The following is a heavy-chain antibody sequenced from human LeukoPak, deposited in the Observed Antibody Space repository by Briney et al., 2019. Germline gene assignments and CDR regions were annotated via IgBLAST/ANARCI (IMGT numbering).Heavy chain of an antibody. CDR3: ARVWSDYGGHLDY. CDR1: GYTFTNYY. Sequence: GASVKVSCKASGYTFTNYYIHWVRQAPGQGLEWMGIINPSGGSTSYAQKFQGRVTMTRDTSTSTVYMELSSLRSEDTAVYYCARVWSDYGGHLDYWGQGTLVTVSS. CDR2: INPSGGST. D-gene: IGHD4-23*01. V-gene: IGHV1-46*01. J-gene: IGHJ4*02.